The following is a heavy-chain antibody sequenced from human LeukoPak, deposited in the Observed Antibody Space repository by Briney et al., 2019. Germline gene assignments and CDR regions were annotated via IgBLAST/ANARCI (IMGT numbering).Heavy chain of an antibody. CDR3: ARDVMVRGVIVWFDP. D-gene: IGHD3-10*01. V-gene: IGHV3-21*01. J-gene: IGHJ5*02. CDR1: GFTFSSYS. Sequence: PGGSLRLSCAASGFTFSSYSMHWVRQVPGKGLEWVSSISSSSSYIYYADSVKGRFTISRDNAKNSLYLQMNSLRAEDTAVYYCARDVMVRGVIVWFDPWGQGTLVTVSS. CDR2: ISSSSSYI.